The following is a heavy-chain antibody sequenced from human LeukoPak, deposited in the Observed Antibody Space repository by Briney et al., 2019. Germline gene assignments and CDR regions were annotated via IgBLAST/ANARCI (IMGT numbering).Heavy chain of an antibody. D-gene: IGHD3-10*01. Sequence: QAGGSLRLSCAASGFTFSSYDMHWVRQATGKGLEWVSAIGTAGDTYYPGSVKGRFTISRENAKNPLYLQMNSLRAGDTAVYYCARGADYYGSGSYFQWGQGTLVTVSS. J-gene: IGHJ4*02. CDR3: ARGADYYGSGSYFQ. CDR1: GFTFSSYD. CDR2: IGTAGDT. V-gene: IGHV3-13*01.